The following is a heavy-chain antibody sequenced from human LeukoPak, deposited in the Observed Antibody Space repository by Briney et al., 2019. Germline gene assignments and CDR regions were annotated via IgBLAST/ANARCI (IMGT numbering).Heavy chain of an antibody. CDR3: AKDRGASIAAAGPFDY. D-gene: IGHD6-13*01. Sequence: PGGSLRLSCAASGFTFSSYGMHWVRQAPGKGLEWVAVISYDGSNKYYADSVKGRFTISRDNSKNTLYLQMNSLRAEDTAVYYCAKDRGASIAAAGPFDYWGQGTLVTVSS. V-gene: IGHV3-30*18. J-gene: IGHJ4*02. CDR2: ISYDGSNK. CDR1: GFTFSSYG.